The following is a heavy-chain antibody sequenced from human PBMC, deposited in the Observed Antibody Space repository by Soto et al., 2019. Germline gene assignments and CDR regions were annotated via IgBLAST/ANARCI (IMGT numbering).Heavy chain of an antibody. CDR3: AREGVGAYYYGMDV. J-gene: IGHJ6*02. D-gene: IGHD3-10*01. Sequence: QVQLVESGGGVVQPGRSLRLSCAASGFTFSSYAMHWVRQAPGKGLEWVAVISYDGSNKYYADSVKGRFTISRVNSKNTLYLQMNSLRAEDTAVYYCAREGVGAYYYGMDVWGQGTTVTVSS. V-gene: IGHV3-30-3*01. CDR1: GFTFSSYA. CDR2: ISYDGSNK.